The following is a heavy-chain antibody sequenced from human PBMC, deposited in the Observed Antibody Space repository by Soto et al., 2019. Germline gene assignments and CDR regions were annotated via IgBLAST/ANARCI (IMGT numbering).Heavy chain of an antibody. V-gene: IGHV4-59*01. D-gene: IGHD3-10*01. Sequence: SETLSLTCTVPGGTITSSDWSWIRRPPGKGLEWIAYIYETGIRGYTPSTSYNPSPKSRVTMSVDTSWSQFSLKLTSVTASDTAVYYCARGGDAFFYYGLDVWGQGITVTVSS. CDR3: ARGGDAFFYYGLDV. J-gene: IGHJ6*02. CDR2: IYETGIRGYTPST. CDR1: GGTITSSD.